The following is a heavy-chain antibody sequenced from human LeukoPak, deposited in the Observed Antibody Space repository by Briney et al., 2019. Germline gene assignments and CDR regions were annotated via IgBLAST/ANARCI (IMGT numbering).Heavy chain of an antibody. CDR3: ARGYCTNGVCFTVYNWFDP. V-gene: IGHV4-59*08. J-gene: IGHJ5*02. CDR2: IYYSGST. Sequence: PSETLSLTCTVSGGSITSYYWSWIRQPPGKGLEWIGYIYYSGSTNYNPSLKSRVTISVDTSKNQFSLKLSSVTAADTAVYYCARGYCTNGVCFTVYNWFDPWGQGTLVTVSS. CDR1: GGSITSYY. D-gene: IGHD2-8*01.